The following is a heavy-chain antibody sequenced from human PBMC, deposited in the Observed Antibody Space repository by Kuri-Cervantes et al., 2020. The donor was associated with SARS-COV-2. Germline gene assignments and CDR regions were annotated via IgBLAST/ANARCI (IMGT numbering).Heavy chain of an antibody. V-gene: IGHV5-51*01. J-gene: IGHJ6*02. D-gene: IGHD2-2*02. CDR1: GFIFTSHW. Sequence: GESLKTSWKCFGFIFTSHWIGWVRQMPGKGLEWMGIIYPDDSDTKYSPSFQGQVTISADKSITTAYLQWSSLKASDNAMYYCASARRPYCSSTSCYTSSYYYYGMDVWGQGTTVTVSS. CDR2: IYPDDSDT. CDR3: ASARRPYCSSTSCYTSSYYYYGMDV.